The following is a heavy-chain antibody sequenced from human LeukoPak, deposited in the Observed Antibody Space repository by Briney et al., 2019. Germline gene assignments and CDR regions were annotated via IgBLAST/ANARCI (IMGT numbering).Heavy chain of an antibody. J-gene: IGHJ6*03. V-gene: IGHV3-30*04. D-gene: IGHD3-3*01. CDR2: ISYDGSNK. CDR1: GFTFSSYA. CDR3: ARGPEYYDFLRSMDV. Sequence: QTGGSLRLSCAASGFTFSSYAMHWVRQAPGKGLEWVAVISYDGSNKYYADSVKGRFTISRDNSKNTLYLQMNSLRAEDTAVYYCARGPEYYDFLRSMDVWGKGTTVTVSS.